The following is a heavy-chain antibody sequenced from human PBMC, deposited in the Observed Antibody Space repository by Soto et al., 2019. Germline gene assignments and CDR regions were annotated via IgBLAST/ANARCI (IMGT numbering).Heavy chain of an antibody. J-gene: IGHJ4*02. Sequence: GGSLRLSCEGSGFTFSNYYISWIRQAPGKGLEWISYSSNSGTFSRYADSVKGRFSISRDNTKNLLYLQMNSLRAEDTAVYYCARSGDNYNRLDYWGQGTPVTVSS. CDR3: ARSGDNYNRLDY. D-gene: IGHD1-1*01. CDR2: SSNSGTFS. V-gene: IGHV3-11*06. CDR1: GFTFSNYY.